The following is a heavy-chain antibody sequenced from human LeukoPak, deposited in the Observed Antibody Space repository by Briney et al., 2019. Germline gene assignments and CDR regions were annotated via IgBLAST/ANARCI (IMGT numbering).Heavy chain of an antibody. CDR3: ARNVDTAMGLFDY. Sequence: SVKVSCKASGGTFSSYAISWVRQAPGQGLEWMGRIIPILGIANYAQKLQGRVTITADKSTSTAYMELSSLRSEDTAVYYCARNVDTAMGLFDYWGQGTLVTVSS. J-gene: IGHJ4*02. CDR2: IIPILGIA. V-gene: IGHV1-69*04. CDR1: GGTFSSYA. D-gene: IGHD5-18*01.